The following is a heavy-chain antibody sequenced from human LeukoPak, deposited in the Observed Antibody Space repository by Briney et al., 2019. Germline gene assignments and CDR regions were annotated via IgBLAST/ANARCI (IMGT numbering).Heavy chain of an antibody. J-gene: IGHJ5*02. Sequence: GASVTVSCKVSGYTLTELSMHWVRQAPGKGLEWMGGFDPEDGETIYAQKFQGRVTMTEDTSTDTAYMELSSLRSEDTAVYYCATGGRYCSSTSCYLGWFDPWGQGTLVTVSS. V-gene: IGHV1-24*01. CDR3: ATGGRYCSSTSCYLGWFDP. CDR1: GYTLTELS. CDR2: FDPEDGET. D-gene: IGHD2-2*01.